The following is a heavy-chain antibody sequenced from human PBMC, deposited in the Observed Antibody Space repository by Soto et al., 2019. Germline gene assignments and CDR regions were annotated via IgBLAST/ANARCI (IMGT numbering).Heavy chain of an antibody. J-gene: IGHJ4*02. CDR3: AKRGPSSTSSGEDY. CDR2: ISAGGGTTT. V-gene: IGHV3-23*01. D-gene: IGHD6-6*01. CDR1: GFTFSYYG. Sequence: EVQLLESGGALVQPGGSLRLSCVASGFTFSYYGMSWVRQAPGKGLDWVSVISAGGGTTTYYADSVKGRFTISRDNSKNTLFLQMNSLTLDDTAIYYCAKRGPSSTSSGEDYWGQGTLVTVSS.